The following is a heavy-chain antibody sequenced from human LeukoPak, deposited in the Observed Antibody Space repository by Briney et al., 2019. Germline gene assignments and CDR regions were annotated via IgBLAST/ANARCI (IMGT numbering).Heavy chain of an antibody. V-gene: IGHV3-48*01. CDR1: GFSFCKYS. Sequence: GGSLRLSCAASGFSFCKYSVNWVRQAPGKGLEWISYIKSSSVIYYADSVEGRFTISRDSAKDSLYLQMNSLRAEDTAVYYCANDTNWAFDYWGQGTPVTVSS. D-gene: IGHD2-8*01. CDR3: ANDTNWAFDY. CDR2: IKSSSVI. J-gene: IGHJ4*02.